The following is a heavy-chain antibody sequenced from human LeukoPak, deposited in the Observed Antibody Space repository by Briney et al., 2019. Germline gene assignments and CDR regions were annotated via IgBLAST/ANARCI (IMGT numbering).Heavy chain of an antibody. J-gene: IGHJ4*02. CDR2: IYYSGST. Sequence: PSETLSLTCTVSGGSISSSSYYWGWIRQPPGKGLEWIGSIYYSGSTYYNPSLKSRVTISVDTSKNQFSLKLSSVTAADTAVYYCASLHIYDSSGYYPYYFDYWGQGTLVTVSS. CDR3: ASLHIYDSSGYYPYYFDY. CDR1: GGSISSSSYY. D-gene: IGHD3-22*01. V-gene: IGHV4-39*01.